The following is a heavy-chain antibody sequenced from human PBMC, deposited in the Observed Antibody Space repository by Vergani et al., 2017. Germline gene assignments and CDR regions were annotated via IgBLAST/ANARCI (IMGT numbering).Heavy chain of an antibody. Sequence: QVQLVQSGAEVKKPGASVKVSCKASGYTFTSYGISWVRQAPGQGREWMGWISAYNGNPNYAQKLQGRVTMTTDTSTSTAYMELRSLRSDDTAVYYCASNQLRFGFYYYYGMDVWGQGTTVTVSS. J-gene: IGHJ6*02. CDR1: GYTFTSYG. V-gene: IGHV1-18*01. D-gene: IGHD2-2*01. CDR2: ISAYNGNP. CDR3: ASNQLRFGFYYYYGMDV.